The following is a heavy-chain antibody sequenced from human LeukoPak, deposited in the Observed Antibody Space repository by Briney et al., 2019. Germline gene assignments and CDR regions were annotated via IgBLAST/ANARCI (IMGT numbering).Heavy chain of an antibody. CDR2: IKSRTDGGTT. Sequence: PGGSLRLSCAASGFTFSKVWMSWVRQAPGKGLEWVGRIKSRTDGGTTDFAAPVKGRFTISRDDSKNTLYLQMNSLKTEDTAVYYCTTGARFLEWSKAWYYSGVDVWGQGTTVTVSS. CDR1: GFTFSKVW. D-gene: IGHD3-3*01. J-gene: IGHJ6*02. V-gene: IGHV3-15*01. CDR3: TTGARFLEWSKAWYYSGVDV.